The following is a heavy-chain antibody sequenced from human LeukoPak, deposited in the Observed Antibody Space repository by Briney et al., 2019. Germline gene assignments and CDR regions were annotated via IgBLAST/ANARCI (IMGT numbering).Heavy chain of an antibody. J-gene: IGHJ3*02. CDR3: ARVGVWSVHDAFDI. CDR1: GGSLSGYY. CDR2: INHSGST. D-gene: IGHD3-3*01. Sequence: SETLSLTCAVYGGSLSGYYWRWIRQPPGKGLEWIGEINHSGSTNYNPSLKSRVTISVDTSKKQFYVKLSSVTAADTAVYDCARVGVWSVHDAFDIWGEETMVTVSS. V-gene: IGHV4-34*01.